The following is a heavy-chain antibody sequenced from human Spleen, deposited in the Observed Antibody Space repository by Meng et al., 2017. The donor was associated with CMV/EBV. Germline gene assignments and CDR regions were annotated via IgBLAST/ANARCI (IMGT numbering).Heavy chain of an antibody. D-gene: IGHD2-2*01. V-gene: IGHV1-2*02. CDR3: ARGGGVVVVPASWFDP. CDR2: INPNSGGT. J-gene: IGHJ5*02. CDR1: GYTFTGYY. Sequence: SVKVSCKASGYTFTGYYIHWVRQAPGQGLEWMGWINPNSGGTNYAQKFQGRVTMTRDTSISTAYMELSSLRSEDTAVYYCARGGGVVVVPASWFDPWGQGTLVTVSS.